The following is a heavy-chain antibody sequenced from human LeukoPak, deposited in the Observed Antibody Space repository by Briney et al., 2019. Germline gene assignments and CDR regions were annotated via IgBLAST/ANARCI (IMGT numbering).Heavy chain of an antibody. Sequence: SEPLSLTCAVYGGSFSGYYWSWIRQPAGKGLEWIGEINHSGSTNYNPSLKSQVTISVDTSKNQFSLNLSAVTAADTAVYYCARSSWAYYYYGMDVWGQGPTVTV. D-gene: IGHD3-16*01. CDR3: ARSSWAYYYYGMDV. J-gene: IGHJ6*02. V-gene: IGHV4-34*01. CDR2: INHSGST. CDR1: GGSFSGYY.